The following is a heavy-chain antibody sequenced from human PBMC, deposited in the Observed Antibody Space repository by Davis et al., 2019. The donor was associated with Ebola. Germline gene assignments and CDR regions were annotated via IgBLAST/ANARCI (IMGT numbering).Heavy chain of an antibody. CDR1: GYTFTSYG. V-gene: IGHV1-18*04. D-gene: IGHD2-2*02. CDR2: ISAYNGNT. J-gene: IGHJ6*03. CDR3: ARVRDCSSTSCYTPIYYYYYMDV. Sequence: ASVKVSCKASGYTFTSYGISWVRQAPGQGLEWMGWISAYNGNTNYAQKLQGRVTMTTDTSTSTAYMELRSLRSDDTAVYYCARVRDCSSTSCYTPIYYYYYMDVWGKGTTVTVSS.